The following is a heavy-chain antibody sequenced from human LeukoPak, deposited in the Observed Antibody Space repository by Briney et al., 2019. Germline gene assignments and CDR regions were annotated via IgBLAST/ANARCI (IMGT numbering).Heavy chain of an antibody. V-gene: IGHV6-1*01. D-gene: IGHD5-18*01. CDR3: ARDPGYSYGPHFDY. CDR1: GDSVSSNSAA. Sequence: SQTLSLTCAISGDSVSSNSAAWNWIRQSPSRGLEWLGRTYYRSKWYNDYAVSVKSRITINPATSKNQFSLQLNSVTPEDTAVYYCARDPGYSYGPHFDYWGQGTLVTVSS. CDR2: TYYRSKWYN. J-gene: IGHJ4*02.